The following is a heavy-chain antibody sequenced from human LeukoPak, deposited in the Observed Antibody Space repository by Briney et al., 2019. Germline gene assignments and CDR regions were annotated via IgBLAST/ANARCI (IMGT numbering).Heavy chain of an antibody. D-gene: IGHD2-2*01. CDR2: TYTGGST. Sequence: GGSLRLFCAASGFNVRSNLMAWVRQAPGKGLEWVSVTYTGGSTYYADSVKGRFTISRDNSQNTVSLQMNSVRAEDTAMYYCVREVPQLLYYWGQGTLVSVSS. CDR1: GFNVRSNL. CDR3: VREVPQLLYY. V-gene: IGHV3-53*01. J-gene: IGHJ4*02.